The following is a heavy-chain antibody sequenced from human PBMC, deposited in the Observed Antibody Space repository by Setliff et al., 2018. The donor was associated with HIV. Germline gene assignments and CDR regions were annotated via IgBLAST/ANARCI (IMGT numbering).Heavy chain of an antibody. CDR3: ARGGGSRAATSSYHYMDV. V-gene: IGHV4-31*03. Sequence: SETLSLTCTVSGGSISIGGYYWGWIRQHPGKGLEWIGYIYHNGSTYYNPSPKSRVIISVDTSKNQFSLKLSSVTAADTAVYYCARGGGSRAATSSYHYMDVWGKGTTVTVSS. D-gene: IGHD2-15*01. J-gene: IGHJ6*03. CDR2: IYHNGST. CDR1: GGSISIGGYY.